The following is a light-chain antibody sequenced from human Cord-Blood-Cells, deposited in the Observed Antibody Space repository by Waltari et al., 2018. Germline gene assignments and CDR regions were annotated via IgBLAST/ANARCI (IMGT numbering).Light chain of an antibody. CDR3: SSYTSSSTVV. V-gene: IGLV2-14*01. CDR2: DVS. Sequence: QSALIQPASVSGSPGQSITISCTGTSSDAGGYNYVSLYQQHPGKAPKLMIYDVSNRPSGVSNRFSGSKSGNTASLTISGLQAEDEADYYCSSYTSSSTVVFGGGTKLTVL. J-gene: IGLJ2*01. CDR1: SSDAGGYNY.